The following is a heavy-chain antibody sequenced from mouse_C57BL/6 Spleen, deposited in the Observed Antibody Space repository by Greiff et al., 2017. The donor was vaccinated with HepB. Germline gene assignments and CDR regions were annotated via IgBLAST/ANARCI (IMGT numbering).Heavy chain of an antibody. J-gene: IGHJ1*03. CDR3: ASSFITTVVADWYFDV. V-gene: IGHV1-72*01. CDR2: IDPNSGGT. Sequence: VQLQQSGAELVKPGASVKLSCKASGYTFTSYWMHWVKQRPGRGLEWIGRIDPNSGGTKYNEKLKSKATLTVDKPSSTAYMQLSSLTSEDSAVYYCASSFITTVVADWYFDVWGTGTTVTVSS. D-gene: IGHD1-1*01. CDR1: GYTFTSYW.